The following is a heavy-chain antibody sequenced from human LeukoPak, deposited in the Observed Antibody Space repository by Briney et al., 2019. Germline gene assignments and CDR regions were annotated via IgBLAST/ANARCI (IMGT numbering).Heavy chain of an antibody. CDR2: ISSSSGSNK. CDR1: GFTFGDYY. V-gene: IGHV3-11*04. CDR3: AKGGYSSSSP. Sequence: GGSLRLSCAASGFTFGDYYMSWIRQAPGKGLEWISYISSSSGSNKYYSQSAKGRFTISRDNSKNTLYLQMNSLRAEDTAVYYCAKGGYSSSSPWGQGTLVTVSS. J-gene: IGHJ5*02. D-gene: IGHD6-6*01.